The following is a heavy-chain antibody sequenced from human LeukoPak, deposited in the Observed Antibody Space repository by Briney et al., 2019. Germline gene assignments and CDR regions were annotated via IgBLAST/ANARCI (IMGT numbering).Heavy chain of an antibody. CDR2: ISGGGGNT. CDR1: GFTFSNYA. Sequence: GGSLRLSCAASGFTFSNYAMNWVRQAPGKGLEWVSAISGGGGNTYYADSVKGRFTISRDDSKNTLYLQMNSLRAEDTAIYYCAQQWLVLGAFDFWGQGTLVTVSS. V-gene: IGHV3-23*01. J-gene: IGHJ4*02. CDR3: AQQWLVLGAFDF. D-gene: IGHD6-19*01.